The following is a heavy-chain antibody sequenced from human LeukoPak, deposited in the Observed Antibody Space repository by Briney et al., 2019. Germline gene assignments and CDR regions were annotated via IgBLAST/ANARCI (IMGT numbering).Heavy chain of an antibody. CDR1: GYTLTELS. Sequence: ASVKVSCKVSGYTLTELSMHWVRQGPGTGLEWMTGFDPEDGETIYAQKFQGRVTMTEDTSTDTAYMELSSLRSEDTAVYYCATSGFAWPNGMDVWGQGTTVTVSS. D-gene: IGHD6-25*01. CDR3: ATSGFAWPNGMDV. CDR2: FDPEDGET. V-gene: IGHV1-24*01. J-gene: IGHJ6*02.